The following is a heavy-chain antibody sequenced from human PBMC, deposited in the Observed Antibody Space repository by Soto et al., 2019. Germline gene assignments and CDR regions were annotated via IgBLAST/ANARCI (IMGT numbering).Heavy chain of an antibody. Sequence: QVQLVQSGAKVKKPGSSVKVSCKASGGTFSSYAISWVRQAPGQGLEWMGGIIPIFGTANYAQKFQGRVTITADESTSTAYMELSSLRSEDTAVYYCARDGGYCSSTSCYGYYYYGMDVWGQGTTVTVSS. CDR3: ARDGGYCSSTSCYGYYYYGMDV. V-gene: IGHV1-69*01. J-gene: IGHJ6*02. CDR2: IIPIFGTA. D-gene: IGHD2-2*03. CDR1: GGTFSSYA.